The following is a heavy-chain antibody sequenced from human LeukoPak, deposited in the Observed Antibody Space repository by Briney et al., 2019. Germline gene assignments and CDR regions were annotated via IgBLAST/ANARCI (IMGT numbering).Heavy chain of an antibody. CDR2: IYYSGST. J-gene: IGHJ2*01. V-gene: IGHV4-59*01. CDR1: GGSISSYY. Sequence: PSESLSLTCTVSGGSISSYYWSWIRQPPGKGLEWIGYIYYSGSTNYNPSLKSRVTISVDTSKSQFSLKLSSVTAADTAVYYCARDLRGPLGYFDLWGRGTLVTVSS. CDR3: ARDLRGPLGYFDL. D-gene: IGHD3-10*01.